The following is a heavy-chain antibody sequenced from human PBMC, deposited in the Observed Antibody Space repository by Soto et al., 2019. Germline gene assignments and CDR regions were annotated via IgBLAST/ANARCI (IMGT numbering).Heavy chain of an antibody. V-gene: IGHV3-64D*06. CDR1: GFTFSIYA. Sequence: PGGSLRLSCSASGFTFSIYAMHWVRQAPGKGLEYVSSISTNGGSTDYADSVKGRFTISRDNSKNTVYLQMSSLRVEDTAVYYCVKGEYSSSWNWFDSWGQGIPVTVSS. CDR2: ISTNGGST. CDR3: VKGEYSSSWNWFDS. J-gene: IGHJ5*01. D-gene: IGHD6-13*01.